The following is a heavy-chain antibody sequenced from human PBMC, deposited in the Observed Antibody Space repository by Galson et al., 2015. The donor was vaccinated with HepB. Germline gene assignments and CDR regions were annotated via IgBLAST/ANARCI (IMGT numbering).Heavy chain of an antibody. CDR2: ISNGGTDT. V-gene: IGHV3-11*01. CDR3: ARGARSDESCNGCDWSGP. CDR1: GFTFRDYY. J-gene: IGHJ5*02. Sequence: FLRLSCAASGFTFRDYYMNWIRQVPGKGLEWISYISNGGTDTYYADSVKGRFTVSRDNARNSLFLQMNSLRAQDTAVYYCARGARSDESCNGCDWSGPWGQGSLVTVSS. D-gene: IGHD2-15*01.